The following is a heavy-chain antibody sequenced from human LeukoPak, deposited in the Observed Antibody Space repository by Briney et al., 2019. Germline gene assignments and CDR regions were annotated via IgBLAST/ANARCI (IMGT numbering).Heavy chain of an antibody. CDR1: GYTFTGYY. Sequence: GASVKVSCKASGYTFTGYYMHWVRQARGQRLEWIGWIVVGSGNTNYAQKFQERVTITRDMSTSTAYMELSSLRSEDTAAYYCAAETRTLAAAWGYWGQGTLVTVSS. V-gene: IGHV1-58*02. J-gene: IGHJ4*02. CDR2: IVVGSGNT. CDR3: AAETRTLAAAWGY. D-gene: IGHD6-13*01.